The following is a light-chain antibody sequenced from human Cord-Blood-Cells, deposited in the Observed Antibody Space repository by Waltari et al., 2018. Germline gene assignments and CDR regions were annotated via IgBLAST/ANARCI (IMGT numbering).Light chain of an antibody. CDR2: EGS. CDR1: SSDVGSYNL. J-gene: IGLJ2*01. CDR3: CSYAGSVV. V-gene: IGLV2-23*01. Sequence: QSALTQPASDPGSPGQSSTISCTGASSDVGSYNLVPWYQQHPGKAPKLMIYEGSKRPSGVSNRFSGSKSGNTASLTISGLQAEDEADYYCCSYAGSVVFGGGTKLTVL.